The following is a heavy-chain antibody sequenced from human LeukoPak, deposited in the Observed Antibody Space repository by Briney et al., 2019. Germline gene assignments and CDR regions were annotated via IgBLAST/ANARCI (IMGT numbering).Heavy chain of an antibody. CDR1: GFTVSGNY. CDR2: IYSGGST. Sequence: GGSLRLSCAASGFTVSGNYLSWVRQAPGKGLEWVSDIYSGGSTYYVDSVKGRFAFTRHISKNTLYLQMNSQRAEDTAVYYCARVRYYYDTSGRNTWYFDLWGRGTLVTVSS. V-gene: IGHV3-53*04. D-gene: IGHD3-22*01. J-gene: IGHJ2*01. CDR3: ARVRYYYDTSGRNTWYFDL.